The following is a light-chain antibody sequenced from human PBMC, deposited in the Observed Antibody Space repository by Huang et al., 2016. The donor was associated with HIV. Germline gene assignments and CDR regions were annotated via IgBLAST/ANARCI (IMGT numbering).Light chain of an antibody. J-gene: IGKJ2*01. Sequence: DIQMTQSPSSLSASVGDRVTITCRASQSSDNYLNWYQQKLGKAPKLLIYAASNLQSGVPVSFTGSGSVTDFTLTISSLQPQDFATYYCQQNYFFGQWTKLEI. CDR1: QSSDNY. CDR2: AAS. V-gene: IGKV1-39*01. CDR3: QQNYF.